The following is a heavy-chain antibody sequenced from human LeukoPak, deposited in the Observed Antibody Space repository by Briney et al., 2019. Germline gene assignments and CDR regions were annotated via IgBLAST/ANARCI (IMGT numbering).Heavy chain of an antibody. D-gene: IGHD1-14*01. J-gene: IGHJ6*02. CDR1: GFTFSSYG. CDR3: ARDQSFFPTAYYYYGMDV. V-gene: IGHV3-30*03. CDR2: ISYDGSNK. Sequence: GGSLRLSCAASGFTFSSYGMHWVRQAPGRGLEWVAVISYDGSNKYYADSVKGRFTISRDNSKNTLYLQMNSLRAEDTAVYYCARDQSFFPTAYYYYGMDVWGQGTTVTVSS.